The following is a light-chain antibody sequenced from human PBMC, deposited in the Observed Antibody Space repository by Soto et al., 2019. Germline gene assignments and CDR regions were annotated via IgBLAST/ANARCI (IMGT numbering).Light chain of an antibody. J-gene: IGLJ1*01. V-gene: IGLV2-14*03. Sequence: QSVLTQPASVSGAPGQSITISCTGTSNDVGGYKYVSWYQQRPGTAPKLIMFEVNNRPSGVSDRFSGSRSANTASLTISGLQAQDKADYYCSSYSSNNILSYVFGTGTKVTVL. CDR1: SNDVGGYKY. CDR2: EVN. CDR3: SSYSSNNILSYV.